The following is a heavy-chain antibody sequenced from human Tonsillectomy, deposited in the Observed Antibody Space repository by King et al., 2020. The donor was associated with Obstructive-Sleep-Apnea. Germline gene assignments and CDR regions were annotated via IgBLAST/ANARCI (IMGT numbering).Heavy chain of an antibody. V-gene: IGHV4-30-4*01. J-gene: IGHJ4*02. CDR2: IYYSGST. Sequence: QLQLQESGPGLVKPSQTLSLTCTVSGGSISSGNYYWTWIRQPPGKGLEWIGDIYYSGSTYYNPSLKSRVTISVDTSKSQFSLRLSSLTAADTAVYYCARVSDQLLSWVDYWGQGTLVTVSS. D-gene: IGHD2-2*01. CDR1: GGSISSGNYY. CDR3: ARVSDQLLSWVDY.